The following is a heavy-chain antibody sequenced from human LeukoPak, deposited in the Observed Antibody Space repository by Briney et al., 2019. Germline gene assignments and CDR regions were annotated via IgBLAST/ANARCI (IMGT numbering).Heavy chain of an antibody. CDR3: ARGRSGGRNSGSWLHFDY. CDR2: ISAYNGNT. D-gene: IGHD1-26*01. J-gene: IGHJ4*02. CDR1: GYTFTSYG. Sequence: GASVKVSCKASGYTFTSYGISWVRQAPGQGLEWMGWISAYNGNTNYAQKLQGRVTMTTDTSTSTAYMELRSLRSDDTAVYYCARGRSGGRNSGSWLHFDYWGQGTLVTVSS. V-gene: IGHV1-18*01.